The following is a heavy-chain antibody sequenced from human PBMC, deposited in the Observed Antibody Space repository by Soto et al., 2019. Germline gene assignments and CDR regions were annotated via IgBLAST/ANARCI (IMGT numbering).Heavy chain of an antibody. V-gene: IGHV3-23*01. CDR1: GFTFSSYA. CDR3: AKAPTVPFDWYPIGMDV. D-gene: IGHD3-9*01. Sequence: LSLTCAASGFTFSSYAMSWVRQAPGKGLEWVSAISGSGGSTYYADSVKGRFTISRDNSKNTLYLQMNSLRAEDTAVYYCAKAPTVPFDWYPIGMDVWGQGTTVTVSS. CDR2: ISGSGGST. J-gene: IGHJ6*02.